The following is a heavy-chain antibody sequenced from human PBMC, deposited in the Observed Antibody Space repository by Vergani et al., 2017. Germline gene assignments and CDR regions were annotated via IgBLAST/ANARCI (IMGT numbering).Heavy chain of an antibody. V-gene: IGHV3-15*07. CDR1: GFTFSNAW. J-gene: IGHJ4*02. CDR3: TTGRYWKWELLRPDY. Sequence: EVQLVESGGGLVKPGGSLRLSCAASGFTFSNAWMNWVRQAPGKGLEWVGRIKSKTDGGTTDYAAPVKGRFTISRDDSKNTLYLQMNSLKTEDTAVYYCTTGRYWKWELLRPDYWGQGTLVTVSS. D-gene: IGHD1-26*01. CDR2: IKSKTDGGTT.